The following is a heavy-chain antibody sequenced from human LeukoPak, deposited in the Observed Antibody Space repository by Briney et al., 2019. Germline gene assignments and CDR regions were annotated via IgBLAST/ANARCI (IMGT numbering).Heavy chain of an antibody. Sequence: SETLSLTCSVSGGSISLWQWNWIRQVAGRGLEWIGRLHTSGGPKYNPSLKSRVTMSLDTSKNQFFLKVSSVTAADTAVYFCATGGGPFDYWGQGILVTVSS. V-gene: IGHV4-4*07. CDR2: LHTSGGP. J-gene: IGHJ4*02. CDR3: ATGGGPFDY. CDR1: GGSISLWQ. D-gene: IGHD3-16*01.